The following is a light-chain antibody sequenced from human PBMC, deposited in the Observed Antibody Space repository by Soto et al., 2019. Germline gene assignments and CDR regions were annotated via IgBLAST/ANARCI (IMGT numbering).Light chain of an antibody. Sequence: EIVLTQSPGILSLSPGERATLSCRASQTITGSYLAWYQQKPGQAPRLLIYGASIRATGIPDRFSGSGSGTDFTLTISRLEPEDFAVYYCQQYGSSRRTFGQGTKVEIK. CDR1: QTITGSY. V-gene: IGKV3-20*01. J-gene: IGKJ1*01. CDR2: GAS. CDR3: QQYGSSRRT.